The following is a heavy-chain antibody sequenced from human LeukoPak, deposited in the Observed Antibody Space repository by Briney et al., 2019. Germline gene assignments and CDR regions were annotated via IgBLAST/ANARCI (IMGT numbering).Heavy chain of an antibody. J-gene: IGHJ4*02. Sequence: PSETLPLTCTVPGGSISIYYWNWIRQPAGKGLEWIGRIYTNENTFFNPSLKSRVTMSVDTSKNQFSLQLTSVTAADAAVYYCARSSDSSGYYGGGIIDYWGQGTLVTVSS. CDR2: IYTNENT. CDR3: ARSSDSSGYYGGGIIDY. CDR1: GGSISIYY. D-gene: IGHD6-19*01. V-gene: IGHV4-4*07.